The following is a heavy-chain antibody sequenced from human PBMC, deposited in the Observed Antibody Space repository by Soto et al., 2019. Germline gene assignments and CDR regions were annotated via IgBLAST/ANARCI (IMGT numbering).Heavy chain of an antibody. Sequence: QVELQQSGPRLVKPSETLSLTCSVSSGPSSSHNWGWIRQSPGRGLEWIGYVYYTGGTSYNPSLRSRVTISADTSTNNISLTLSSVTAADTAVYYCVRQVIGHLHGLVDVWGQGTTVSVSS. CDR1: SGPSSSHN. V-gene: IGHV4-59*08. J-gene: IGHJ6*02. D-gene: IGHD2-21*01. CDR3: VRQVIGHLHGLVDV. CDR2: VYYTGGT.